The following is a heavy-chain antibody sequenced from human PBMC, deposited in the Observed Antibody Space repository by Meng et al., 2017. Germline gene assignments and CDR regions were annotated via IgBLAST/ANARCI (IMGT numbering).Heavy chain of an antibody. CDR1: GYTFKSYA. CDR2: SNAGNGNT. J-gene: IGHJ5*02. V-gene: IGHV1-3*01. CDR3: ARDKLKTFDP. Sequence: QVQLVQAGAEVKKPGASVKVSCKASGYTFKSYAMHWVGQAPGQRLEWMGWSNAGNGNTKYSQKFKSRVTITRDTSASTAYMELSSLRSEDTAVYYCARDKLKTFDPWGQGTLVTVSS.